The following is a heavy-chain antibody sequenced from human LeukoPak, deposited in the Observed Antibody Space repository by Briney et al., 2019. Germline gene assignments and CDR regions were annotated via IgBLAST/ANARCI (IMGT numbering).Heavy chain of an antibody. Sequence: GGSLRLSCAASGFTFSSSAMSWVRQAPGKGLEWVSAISNNGGYTSYADSVRGRFTISRDNSKNTLYVQMNSLRDEDTAVYYCARDAQYYYDSSGYYGTQNYYYGMDVWGQGTTVTVSS. V-gene: IGHV3-23*01. CDR1: GFTFSSSA. J-gene: IGHJ6*02. D-gene: IGHD3-22*01. CDR2: ISNNGGYT. CDR3: ARDAQYYYDSSGYYGTQNYYYGMDV.